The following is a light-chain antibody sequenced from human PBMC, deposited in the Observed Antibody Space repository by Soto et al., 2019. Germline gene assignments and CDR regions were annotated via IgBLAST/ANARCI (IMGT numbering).Light chain of an antibody. Sequence: QSALTQPASVSGSPGQSITISCTGTSSDVGSYNIVSWYQQHPGKAPKLMIQEVTKRTSGVSNRFSGSKSGNTASLTISGLHAEDEADYYCSSYAGTSTFVVFGGGTKLNVL. V-gene: IGLV2-23*02. CDR2: EVT. CDR1: SSDVGSYNI. J-gene: IGLJ2*01. CDR3: SSYAGTSTFVV.